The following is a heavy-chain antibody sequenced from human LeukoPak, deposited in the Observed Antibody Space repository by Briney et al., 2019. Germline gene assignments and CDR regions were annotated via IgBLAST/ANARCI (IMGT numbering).Heavy chain of an antibody. D-gene: IGHD6-19*01. Sequence: PGGSLRLSCAASGFTFSSYWMSWVRQAPGKGLEWVANMKQDGSEKYYVDSVKGRFTISRDNAKNSLYLQMDSLRAEDTALYYCAKGPYSSGWSDWFDPWGQGTLVTVSS. CDR2: MKQDGSEK. CDR1: GFTFSSYW. V-gene: IGHV3-7*03. J-gene: IGHJ5*02. CDR3: AKGPYSSGWSDWFDP.